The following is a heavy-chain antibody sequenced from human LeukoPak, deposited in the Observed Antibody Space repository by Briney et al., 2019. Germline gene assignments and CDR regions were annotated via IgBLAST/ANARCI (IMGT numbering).Heavy chain of an antibody. CDR2: IYYSGST. CDR3: ARGRVVVVVAATRVIYYYYMDV. V-gene: IGHV4-59*01. D-gene: IGHD2-15*01. J-gene: IGHJ6*03. CDR1: GGSISSYY. Sequence: ASETLSLTCTVSGGSISSYYWSWIRQPPGKGLEWIGYIYYSGSTNYNPSLKSRVTISVDTSKNQFSLKLSSVTAADTAVYYCARGRVVVVVAATRVIYYYYMDVWGKGTTVTVSS.